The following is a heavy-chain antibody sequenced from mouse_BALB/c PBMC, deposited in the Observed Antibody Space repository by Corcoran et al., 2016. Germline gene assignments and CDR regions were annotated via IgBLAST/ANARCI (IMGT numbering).Heavy chain of an antibody. J-gene: IGHJ2*01. D-gene: IGHD1-2*01. CDR1: GFHIKDTY. CDR3: ARATATTC. CDR2: IDPANGNT. V-gene: IGHV14-3*02. Sequence: EVQLQQSGAELVKPGASVKLSCTASGFHIKDTYMHWVKQRPDQGLEWIGRIDPANGNTKYDPRFQGKATITADTSSNTAYLQLSSLTSEDTAVYYCARATATTCWGQGTTLTVSS.